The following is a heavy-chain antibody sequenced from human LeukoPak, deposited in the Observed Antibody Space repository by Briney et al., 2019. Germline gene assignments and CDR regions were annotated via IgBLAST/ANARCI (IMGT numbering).Heavy chain of an antibody. V-gene: IGHV1-18*01. CDR1: GYTFTTYG. CDR2: INTYSGNT. Sequence: GASLRVSCTASGYTFTTYGINWGRQAPGQGLEWMGWINTYSGNTNYTQKLQGRVTMTTDTSTSTAYMELRSLRSDDTAVYYCARVPQWLEYFQHWGQGTLVTVSS. D-gene: IGHD6-19*01. J-gene: IGHJ1*01. CDR3: ARVPQWLEYFQH.